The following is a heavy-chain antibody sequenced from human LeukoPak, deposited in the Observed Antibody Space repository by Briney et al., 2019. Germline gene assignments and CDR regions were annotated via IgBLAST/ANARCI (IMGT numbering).Heavy chain of an antibody. J-gene: IGHJ4*02. CDR3: ARSSIAAAGPFDY. Sequence: SVKVSCKASGGTFSSYAISWVRQAPGQGLEWMGRIIPIFGTANYAQKLQGRVTITTDESTSTAYMELSSLRSEDTAVYYCARSSIAAAGPFDYWGQGTLVTVSS. CDR1: GGTFSSYA. V-gene: IGHV1-69*05. CDR2: IIPIFGTA. D-gene: IGHD6-13*01.